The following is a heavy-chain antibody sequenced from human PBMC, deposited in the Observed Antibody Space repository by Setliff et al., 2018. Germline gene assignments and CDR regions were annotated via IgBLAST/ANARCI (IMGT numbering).Heavy chain of an antibody. CDR1: GGSAKSYTYY. V-gene: IGHV4-39*07. CDR2: IYYSGNV. Sequence: PSETLSLTCTVSGGSAKSYTYYWGWIRQPPGKGLQWTGSIYYSGNVFSNPSLRSRVSISLDTSKNQFSLTLTSLTAADTAVYYCVTYYAGRGGPGNWGQGTLVTVSS. CDR3: VTYYAGRGGPGN. D-gene: IGHD2-21*01. J-gene: IGHJ4*02.